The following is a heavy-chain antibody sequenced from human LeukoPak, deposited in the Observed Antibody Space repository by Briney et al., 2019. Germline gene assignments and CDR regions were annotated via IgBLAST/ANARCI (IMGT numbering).Heavy chain of an antibody. J-gene: IGHJ5*02. CDR3: ARGGEYCSGGSCYWWFDP. Sequence: SETLSLTCTVSGGSISSGGYSWSWIRQPPGKGLEWIGYIYHSGSTYYNPSLKSRVTISVDRSKNQFSPKLSSVTAADTAVYYCARGGEYCSGGSCYWWFDPWGQGTLVTVSS. V-gene: IGHV4-30-2*01. CDR2: IYHSGST. D-gene: IGHD2-15*01. CDR1: GGSISSGGYS.